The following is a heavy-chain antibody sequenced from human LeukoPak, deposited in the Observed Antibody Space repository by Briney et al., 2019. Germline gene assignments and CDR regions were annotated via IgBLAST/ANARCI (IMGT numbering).Heavy chain of an antibody. V-gene: IGHV4-31*03. CDR2: IYYSGTS. Sequence: PSETLSLTCTVSGGSISSSGYYWSWIRQHPGKGLEWIGHIYYSGTSFYNPSLTSRVTISVDTSKNQFSLKLTPVNDADTAVYYCARIERSSYSLGFDYWGQGTLVTVSS. D-gene: IGHD6-6*01. CDR3: ARIERSSYSLGFDY. CDR1: GGSISSSGYY. J-gene: IGHJ4*02.